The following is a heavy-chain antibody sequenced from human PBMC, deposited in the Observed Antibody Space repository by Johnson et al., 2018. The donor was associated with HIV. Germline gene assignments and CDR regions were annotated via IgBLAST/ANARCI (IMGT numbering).Heavy chain of an antibody. V-gene: IGHV3-33*08. J-gene: IGHJ3*02. CDR2: IRYDGDNK. D-gene: IGHD1-1*01. Sequence: QVQLVESGGDVVQPGRSLRLSCAASGFTFSYYGMHWVRQAPGKGLEWVAFIRYDGDNKYYGDSVKGRFTISRDNSKNTLYLQMNSLRAEGTAVYYCARVTRYNWNSDAFDIWGQGTMVTVSS. CDR3: ARVTRYNWNSDAFDI. CDR1: GFTFSYYG.